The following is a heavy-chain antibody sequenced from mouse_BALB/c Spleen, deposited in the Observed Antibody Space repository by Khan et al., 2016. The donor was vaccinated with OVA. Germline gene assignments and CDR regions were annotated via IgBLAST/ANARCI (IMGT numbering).Heavy chain of an antibody. CDR1: GFTFSSYA. Sequence: EVELVESGGGLVKPGGSLKLSCAASGFTFSSYAMSWVRQTPEKRLEWVASINSGGSTYYLDSMKGRFTISRDNARNILYLQMSSLRSEDTAMYYCGRGHFYGSMYDYWYFDVWGAGTTVTVSS. J-gene: IGHJ1*01. CDR3: GRGHFYGSMYDYWYFDV. D-gene: IGHD1-1*01. CDR2: INSGGST. V-gene: IGHV5-6-5*01.